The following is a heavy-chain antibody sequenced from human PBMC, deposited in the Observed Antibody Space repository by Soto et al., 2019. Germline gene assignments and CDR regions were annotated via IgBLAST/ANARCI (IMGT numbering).Heavy chain of an antibody. CDR2: ISSSSSYI. J-gene: IGHJ4*02. CDR1: GFTFSSYS. D-gene: IGHD3-22*01. Sequence: EVQLVESGGGLVKPGGSLRLSCAASGFTFSSYSMNWVRQAPGKGLEWVSSISSSSSYIYYADSVKGRFTISRDNAKNSLYLQMNSLRAEDTAVYYCASHPRDSSGYWYYFDYGGQETLVTVSS. CDR3: ASHPRDSSGYWYYFDY. V-gene: IGHV3-21*01.